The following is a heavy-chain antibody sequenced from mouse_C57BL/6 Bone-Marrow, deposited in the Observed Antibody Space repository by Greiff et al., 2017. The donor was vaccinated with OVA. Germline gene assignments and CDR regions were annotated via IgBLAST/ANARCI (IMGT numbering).Heavy chain of an antibody. CDR2: ISYDGSN. CDR1: GYSITSGYY. D-gene: IGHD2-3*01. V-gene: IGHV3-6*01. Sequence: QLQQSGPGLVKPSQSLSLTCSVTGYSITSGYYWNWIRQFPGNKLEWMGYISYDGSNNYNPSLKNRISITRDTSKNQFFLKLNSVTTEDTATYYCASPIYDGYYDAWFAYWGQGTLVTVSA. J-gene: IGHJ3*01. CDR3: ASPIYDGYYDAWFAY.